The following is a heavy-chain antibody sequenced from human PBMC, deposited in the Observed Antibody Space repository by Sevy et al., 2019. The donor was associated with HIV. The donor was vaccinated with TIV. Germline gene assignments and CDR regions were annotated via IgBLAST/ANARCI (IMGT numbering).Heavy chain of an antibody. CDR3: TSFQGIAAAGPDY. D-gene: IGHD6-13*01. J-gene: IGHJ4*02. V-gene: IGHV3-49*03. Sequence: GGSLRLSCTASGFTFGDYAMSWFRQAPGKGLEWVGFIRSKAYGGTTEYAASVKGRFTISRDDSKSIAYLQMNSLKTEDTAVYYCTSFQGIAAAGPDYWGQRTLVTVSS. CDR2: IRSKAYGGTT. CDR1: GFTFGDYA.